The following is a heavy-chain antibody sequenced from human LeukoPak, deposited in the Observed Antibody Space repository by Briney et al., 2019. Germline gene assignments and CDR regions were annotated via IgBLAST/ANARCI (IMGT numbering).Heavy chain of an antibody. CDR3: ATLLHSSSYVI. D-gene: IGHD6-13*01. J-gene: IGHJ3*02. V-gene: IGHV5-51*01. CDR1: GYKFTDYW. CDR2: IYPDDSDT. Sequence: GGSLKISFRGSGYKFTDYWIAWVRPMPGKGVEWMGVIYPDDSDTTYSPSFQGQLTMSVDKSITTAYLHCNTLRASDTAIYCATLLHSSSYVIWGQGTMITVSS.